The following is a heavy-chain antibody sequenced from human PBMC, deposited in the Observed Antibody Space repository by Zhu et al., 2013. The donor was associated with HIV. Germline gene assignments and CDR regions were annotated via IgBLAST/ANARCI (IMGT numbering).Heavy chain of an antibody. CDR1: GFTFDTYT. CDR2: ISGGGGSI. CDR3: TTSPD. J-gene: IGHJ4*02. V-gene: IGHV3-23*01. Sequence: VQLLESGGGLVQPGGSLRLTCAASGFTFDTYTMSWVRQAPGKGLEWVSTISGGGGSIYYADSVKGRFTISRDNSKKSLFLQMRSLKADDTAVYYCTTSPDWGQGTLVTVSS.